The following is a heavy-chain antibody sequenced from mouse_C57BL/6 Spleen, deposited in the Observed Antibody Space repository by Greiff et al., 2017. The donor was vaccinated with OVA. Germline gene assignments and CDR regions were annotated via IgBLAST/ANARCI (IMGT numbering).Heavy chain of an antibody. V-gene: IGHV1-69*01. CDR2: IDPSDSYT. Sequence: QVQLKQPGAELVMPGASVKLSCKASGYTFTSYWMHWVKQRPGQGLEWIGEIDPSDSYTNYNQKFKGKSTLTVDKSSSTAYMQLSSLTSEDSAVYYCARRGLYGSSHWYFDVWGTGTTVTVSS. D-gene: IGHD1-1*01. CDR1: GYTFTSYW. CDR3: ARRGLYGSSHWYFDV. J-gene: IGHJ1*03.